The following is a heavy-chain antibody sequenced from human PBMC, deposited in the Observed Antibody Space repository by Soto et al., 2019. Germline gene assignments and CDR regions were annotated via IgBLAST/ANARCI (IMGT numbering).Heavy chain of an antibody. CDR1: GGTFSSYA. J-gene: IGHJ4*02. D-gene: IGHD1-26*01. CDR3: AKDHQIVGATGGSFDY. V-gene: IGHV1-69*13. Sequence: SVKVSCKASGGTFSSYAISWVRQAPGQGLEWMGGIIPIFGTANYAQKFQGRVTITADESTSTAYMELNRLRAEDTAVYYCAKDHQIVGATGGSFDYWGQGTLVTVSS. CDR2: IIPIFGTA.